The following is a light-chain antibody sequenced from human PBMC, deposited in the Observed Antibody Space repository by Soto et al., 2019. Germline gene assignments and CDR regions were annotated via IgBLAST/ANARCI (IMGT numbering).Light chain of an antibody. J-gene: IGKJ5*01. CDR3: QQFHSFPIT. CDR1: QTISSW. Sequence: IDKSPSSLTGSIGVGAGTTRRASQTISSWLAWDQQKPGKAPQLLIEKASTLESGVPSRFSGSGSGTDFTLTINSLQPEDYATYYCQQFHSFPITFAQGTRLEI. V-gene: IGKV1-5*03. CDR2: KAS.